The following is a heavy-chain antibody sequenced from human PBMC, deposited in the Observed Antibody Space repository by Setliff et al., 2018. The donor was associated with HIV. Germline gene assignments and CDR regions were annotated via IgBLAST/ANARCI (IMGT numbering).Heavy chain of an antibody. CDR3: ARDNYYNFWSGYWGMDV. CDR2: IYTSGST. D-gene: IGHD3-3*01. V-gene: IGHV4-61*09. J-gene: IGHJ6*02. CDR1: GGSINSGSYY. Sequence: PSETLSLTCTVSGGSINSGSYYWTWIRQPAGKGLEWIGHIYTSGSTNYNPSLQSRVTMSVDTSQNQFSLRLSSVTAADTAGYYCARDNYYNFWSGYWGMDVWGQGTTVTVSS.